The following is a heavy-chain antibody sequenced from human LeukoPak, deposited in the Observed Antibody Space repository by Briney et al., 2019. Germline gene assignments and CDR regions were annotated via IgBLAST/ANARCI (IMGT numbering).Heavy chain of an antibody. Sequence: GGSLRLSCSVSGLTFYTYAMSWVRQAPGKGLEWVSAISGRDGRTYYTDSVKGRFTISRDNSKNTLYLQMNSLRAEDTAVYYCCTSLSFGSSWYQFNYWGQGALVIVSS. CDR3: CTSLSFGSSWYQFNY. V-gene: IGHV3-23*01. CDR1: GLTFYTYA. J-gene: IGHJ4*02. CDR2: ISGRDGRT. D-gene: IGHD6-13*01.